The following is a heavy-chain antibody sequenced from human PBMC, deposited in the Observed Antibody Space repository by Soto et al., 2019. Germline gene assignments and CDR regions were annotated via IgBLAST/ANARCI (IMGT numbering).Heavy chain of an antibody. Sequence: QVQLVESGGGVVQPGRSLRLSCAASGFTFSSYGMHWVRQAPGKGLEWVAVIWYDGSNKYYADSVKGRFTISRDNSKNTMYLQMNSLRAEDTAVYYCAREQVRGDFKGGLLNWGQGTLVTVSS. CDR1: GFTFSSYG. CDR2: IWYDGSNK. V-gene: IGHV3-33*01. J-gene: IGHJ4*02. D-gene: IGHD2-21*02. CDR3: AREQVRGDFKGGLLN.